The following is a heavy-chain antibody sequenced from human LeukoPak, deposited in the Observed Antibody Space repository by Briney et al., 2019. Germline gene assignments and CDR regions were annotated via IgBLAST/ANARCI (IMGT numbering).Heavy chain of an antibody. CDR2: ISYDGSNK. D-gene: IGHD1-26*01. Sequence: GRSLRLSCAASGFTFSSYGMHWVRQAPGKGLEWVAVISYDGSNKYYADSVKGRFTISRDNSKNTLYLQMNSLRAEDTAVYYCARRRGSYSFDHWGQGTLVTVSS. CDR1: GFTFSSYG. J-gene: IGHJ4*02. V-gene: IGHV3-30*03. CDR3: ARRRGSYSFDH.